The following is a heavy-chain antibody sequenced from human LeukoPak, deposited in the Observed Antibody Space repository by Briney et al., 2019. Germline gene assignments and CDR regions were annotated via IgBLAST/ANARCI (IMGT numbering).Heavy chain of an antibody. V-gene: IGHV3-15*01. D-gene: IGHD3-16*02. Sequence: GGSLRLSCAASGFTFSNAWMSWVRQAPGKGLEWVGRIKSKTDGCTTDYAAPVKSRFTISRDDSKNTLYLQMNSLKTEDTAVYYCTSFGSYRLYYWGQGTLVTMSS. J-gene: IGHJ4*02. CDR3: TSFGSYRLYY. CDR2: IKSKTDGCTT. CDR1: GFTFSNAW.